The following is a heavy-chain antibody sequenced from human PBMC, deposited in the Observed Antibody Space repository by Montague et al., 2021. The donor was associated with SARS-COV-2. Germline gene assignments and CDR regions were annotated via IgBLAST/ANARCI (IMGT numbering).Heavy chain of an antibody. D-gene: IGHD4-17*01. J-gene: IGHJ4*02. CDR3: ARENTVTTFGGPYYFDS. V-gene: IGHV4-59*02. CDR1: GSSVRSNY. Sequence: SETLSLTCIVSGSSVRSNYWSWIRQPPGTGLEWIGNINNSGSTNYNPSLKSRVTISVDTSKKQFSLKLSSVTAADTAVYYCARENTVTTFGGPYYFDSWGQGTLVTVSA. CDR2: INNSGST.